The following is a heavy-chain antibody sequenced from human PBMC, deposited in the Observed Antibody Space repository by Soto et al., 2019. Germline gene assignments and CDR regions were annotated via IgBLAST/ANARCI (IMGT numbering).Heavy chain of an antibody. V-gene: IGHV4-30-2*01. D-gene: IGHD3-10*01. Sequence: SETLSLTCAVSGGSISGGGFSWSWIRQPPGKGLEWIGYILHTGDTQYNPSLKSRVSMSVDKSKNQFSLHLTSVTAADTAVYYCARLQFGEGFDYWGQGALVTVSS. J-gene: IGHJ4*02. CDR2: ILHTGDT. CDR1: GGSISGGGFS. CDR3: ARLQFGEGFDY.